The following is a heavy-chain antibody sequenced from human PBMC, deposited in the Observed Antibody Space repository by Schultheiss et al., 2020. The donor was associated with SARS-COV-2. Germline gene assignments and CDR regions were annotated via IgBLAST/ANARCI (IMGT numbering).Heavy chain of an antibody. CDR1: GFTFDDFA. J-gene: IGHJ6*02. CDR3: AKELVAARTNYYYYGMDV. Sequence: GGSLRLSCGASGFTFDDFAMHWVRQAPGKGLEWVSRINSDGKSATYADSVKGRFTISRDNAKNSLYLQMNSLRAEDTALYYCAKELVAARTNYYYYGMDVWGQGTTVTVSS. V-gene: IGHV3-9*01. D-gene: IGHD5-12*01. CDR2: INSDGKSA.